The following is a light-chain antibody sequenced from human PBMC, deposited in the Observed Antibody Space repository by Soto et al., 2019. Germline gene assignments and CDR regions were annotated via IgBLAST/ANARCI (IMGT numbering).Light chain of an antibody. CDR2: DVS. Sequence: QSVLTQPASVSGSPGQSITISCTGTSSDVGAYNYVSWYQQHPGKAPKLMIYDVSDRPSGVSNRFSGSKSGNTASLTISGLQAEDEADYYCSSYTSSSTQVFGPGTKVTVL. J-gene: IGLJ1*01. CDR3: SSYTSSSTQV. V-gene: IGLV2-14*01. CDR1: SSDVGAYNY.